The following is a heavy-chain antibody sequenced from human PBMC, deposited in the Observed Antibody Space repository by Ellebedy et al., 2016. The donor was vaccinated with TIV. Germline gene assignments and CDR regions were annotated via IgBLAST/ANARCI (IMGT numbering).Heavy chain of an antibody. CDR2: MFIDSST. CDR1: GFTVNSNY. D-gene: IGHD3-10*01. CDR3: ARETFNDVDLDLWGLFDI. Sequence: GGSLRLSCAVSGFTVNSNYMSWVRQAPGKGLEWVSVMFIDSSTYYADSVKGRFTISRDKSKNTLYLHMNSLRAEDTAVYYCARETFNDVDLDLWGLFDIWGQGTMVTVSS. J-gene: IGHJ3*02. V-gene: IGHV3-66*01.